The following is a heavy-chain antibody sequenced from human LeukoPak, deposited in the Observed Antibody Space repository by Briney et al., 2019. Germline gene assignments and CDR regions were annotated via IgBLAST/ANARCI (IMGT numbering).Heavy chain of an antibody. J-gene: IGHJ4*02. D-gene: IGHD3-16*01. CDR3: ARGGYDYVWGSLTRMANVYFDY. Sequence: SQTLSLTCTVSGGSITSGDNYWSWIRQPPGKGLKWIGYIYYSGSTYYNPSLKSRVTISVDTSKNQFSLKLSSVTAADTAVYYCARGGYDYVWGSLTRMANVYFDYWGQGTLVTVSS. V-gene: IGHV4-30-4*01. CDR1: GGSITSGDNY. CDR2: IYYSGST.